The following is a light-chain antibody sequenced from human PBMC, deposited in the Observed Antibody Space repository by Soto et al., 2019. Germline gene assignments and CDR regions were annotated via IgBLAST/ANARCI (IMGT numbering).Light chain of an antibody. Sequence: QSVLTKPPSVSGAPGQRVTISCTGSSSNIGAGYDVHWYQQLPGTAPKLLIYGNSNRPSGVPDRFSGSKSGTSASLAITGLQAEDEADYYCQSYYSSLSGLVFGGGTKLTVL. CDR2: GNS. V-gene: IGLV1-40*01. CDR1: SSNIGAGYD. CDR3: QSYYSSLSGLV. J-gene: IGLJ2*01.